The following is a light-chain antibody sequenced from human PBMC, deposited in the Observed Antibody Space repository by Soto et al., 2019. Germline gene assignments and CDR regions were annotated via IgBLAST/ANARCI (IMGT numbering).Light chain of an antibody. CDR2: KTS. CDR1: QSISNW. J-gene: IGKJ4*01. CDR3: QQYQSVSLT. V-gene: IGKV1-5*03. Sequence: DIQITQSPSTLSASVGDRVPITGRASQSISNWLAWYQQKTGKDPKLLIYKTSNLESGVPSRFSGSGSGTEFSLTISSLQTDDFATYYCQQYQSVSLTVGGGTKVEI.